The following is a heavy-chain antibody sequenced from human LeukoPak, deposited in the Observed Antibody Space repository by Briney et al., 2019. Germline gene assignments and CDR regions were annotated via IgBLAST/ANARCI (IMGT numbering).Heavy chain of an antibody. CDR3: ATYGGNSGIDY. V-gene: IGHV4-59*01. D-gene: IGHD4-23*01. CDR2: IYYSGST. J-gene: IGHJ4*02. Sequence: SETLSLTCTVSGGSISSYYWSWIRQPPGKGLEWIGYIYYSGSTNYNPSLKSRVTISVDTSKNQFSLKLSSVTAADTAVYYCATYGGNSGIDYWGQGTLVTVSS. CDR1: GGSISSYY.